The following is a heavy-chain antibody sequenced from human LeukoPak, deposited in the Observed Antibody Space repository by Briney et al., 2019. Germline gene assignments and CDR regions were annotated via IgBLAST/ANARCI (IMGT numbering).Heavy chain of an antibody. Sequence: GGSLRLSCAASGFTFSSYSMNWVRQAPGKGLEWVSSISSSSSYIYYADSVKGRFTISRDNAKNSLYLQMNSLRAEDTAVYYCASVDIVAVAGKGVFDPWGQGTLVTVSS. V-gene: IGHV3-21*01. J-gene: IGHJ5*02. CDR1: GFTFSSYS. CDR3: ASVDIVAVAGKGVFDP. D-gene: IGHD6-19*01. CDR2: ISSSSSYI.